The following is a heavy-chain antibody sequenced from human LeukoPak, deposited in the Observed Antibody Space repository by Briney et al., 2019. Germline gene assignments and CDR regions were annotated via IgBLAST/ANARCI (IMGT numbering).Heavy chain of an antibody. Sequence: GGSLRLSCAASGFTFSSYWMHWVRQAPGKGLAWVSRISGDESSTSYADSVKGRFTISRDNAKNTLFLQMNSLRAEDTAVYYCAGGSTLDRGLVYYWGQGTLVTVSS. CDR1: GFTFSSYW. J-gene: IGHJ4*02. CDR2: ISGDESST. CDR3: AGGSTLDRGLVYY. D-gene: IGHD3-10*01. V-gene: IGHV3-74*01.